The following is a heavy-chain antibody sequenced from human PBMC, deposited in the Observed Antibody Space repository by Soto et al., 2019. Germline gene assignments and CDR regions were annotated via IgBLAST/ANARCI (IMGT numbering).Heavy chain of an antibody. Sequence: SVKVSFKASGGTFSSYAISWVRQAPGQGLEWMGGIIPIFGTANYAQKFQGRVTITADESTSTAYMELSSLRSEDTAVYYCARDGSDYGDPSYFDYWGQGTLVTVSS. CDR1: GGTFSSYA. D-gene: IGHD4-17*01. CDR2: IIPIFGTA. J-gene: IGHJ4*02. V-gene: IGHV1-69*13. CDR3: ARDGSDYGDPSYFDY.